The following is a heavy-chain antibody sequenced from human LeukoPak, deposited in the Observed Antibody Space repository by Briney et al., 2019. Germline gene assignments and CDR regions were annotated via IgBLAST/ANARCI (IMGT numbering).Heavy chain of an antibody. V-gene: IGHV3-21*01. J-gene: IGHJ4*02. CDR2: ITSSSTYI. Sequence: PGGSLRLSCAASGFSFTSYSMNWVRQAPGKGLEWVSSITSSSTYIYYADSVRGRFTISRDNAKNSLYLQMNSLRAEDTAVYYCARAPESDWGQGTLVTVPS. CDR1: GFSFTSYS. CDR3: ARAPESD.